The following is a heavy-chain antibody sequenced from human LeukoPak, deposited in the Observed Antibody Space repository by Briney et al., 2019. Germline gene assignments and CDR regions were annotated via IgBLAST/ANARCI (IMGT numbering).Heavy chain of an antibody. Sequence: ASVKVSCKASGYTFTGYYMHWVRQAPGQGLEWMGWINPNSGGTKYAQEFQGRVTMTRDTSITTVYMELSSLRSDDTAVYYCARDYYGSGSYYQLGYWGQGTLVTVSS. D-gene: IGHD3-10*01. CDR2: INPNSGGT. J-gene: IGHJ4*02. V-gene: IGHV1-2*02. CDR3: ARDYYGSGSYYQLGY. CDR1: GYTFTGYY.